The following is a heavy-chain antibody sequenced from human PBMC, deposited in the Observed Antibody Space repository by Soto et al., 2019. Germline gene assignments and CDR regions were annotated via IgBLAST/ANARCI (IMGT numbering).Heavy chain of an antibody. CDR1: GGSISSYY. CDR3: ARVAGTTSEVIDY. J-gene: IGHJ4*02. Sequence: SETLSLTCTVSGGSISSYYWSWIRQPPGKGLEWIGYIYYSGSTNYNPSLKSRVTISVDTSKNQFSLKLSSVTAADTAVYYCARVAGTTSEVIDYSGQGTLVTSPQ. V-gene: IGHV4-59*01. D-gene: IGHD1-7*01. CDR2: IYYSGST.